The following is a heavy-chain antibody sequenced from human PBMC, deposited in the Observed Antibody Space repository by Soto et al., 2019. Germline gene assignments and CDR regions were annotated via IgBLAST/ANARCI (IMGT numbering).Heavy chain of an antibody. CDR2: ISGSGGST. J-gene: IGHJ6*02. CDR3: ASAAREYSCYGMDV. V-gene: IGHV3-23*01. Sequence: EVQLLESGGGLVQPGGSLRLSCAASGFTFSSYAMSWVRQAPGKGLEWVSAISGSGGSTYYADSVKGRFTISRDNSKNTLYLQMNRLRAEDTAVYYCASAAREYSCYGMDVWGQGTTVTVSS. CDR1: GFTFSSYA.